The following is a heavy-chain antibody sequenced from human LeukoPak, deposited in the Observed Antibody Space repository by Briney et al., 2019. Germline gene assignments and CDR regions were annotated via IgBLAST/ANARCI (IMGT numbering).Heavy chain of an antibody. V-gene: IGHV1-46*01. J-gene: IGHJ3*02. D-gene: IGHD4-17*01. CDR3: ALEGGLGDYGVGVGAFDI. CDR1: GYTFTSYY. Sequence: GASVKVSCKASGYTFTSYYMRWVRQAPGQGLEWMGIINPSGGSTSCAQKFQGRVTMTRDTSTSTVYMELSSLRSEDTAVYYCALEGGLGDYGVGVGAFDIWGQGTMVTVSS. CDR2: INPSGGST.